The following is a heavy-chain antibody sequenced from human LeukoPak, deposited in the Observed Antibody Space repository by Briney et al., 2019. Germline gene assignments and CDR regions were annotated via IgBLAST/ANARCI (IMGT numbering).Heavy chain of an antibody. D-gene: IGHD4-23*01. V-gene: IGHV1-18*01. CDR2: ISAYNGNT. Sequence: ASVKVSCKASGYTFITYGINWVRQAPGQGLEWMGWISAYNGNTNDAQKLQGRVTMTTDTSTSTAYMELRSLRSDDTAVYYCARGGNYGGLYWYFDLWGRGTLVTVSS. J-gene: IGHJ2*01. CDR1: GYTFITYG. CDR3: ARGGNYGGLYWYFDL.